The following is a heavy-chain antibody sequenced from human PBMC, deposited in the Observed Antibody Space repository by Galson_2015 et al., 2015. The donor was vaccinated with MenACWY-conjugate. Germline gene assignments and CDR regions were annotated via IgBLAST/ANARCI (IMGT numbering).Heavy chain of an antibody. CDR3: LSSGAQPGHY. D-gene: IGHD3-22*01. Sequence: SLRLSCAASGFTFSAYNMYWVRQAPGKGLEWISFISRSSDSIHYAGSFKGRFTIARDNTKNSLSLLMNSLRVEDTAVYYCLSSGAQPGHYWGQGTLVTVSS. J-gene: IGHJ4*02. V-gene: IGHV3-48*04. CDR1: GFTFSAYN. CDR2: ISRSSDSI.